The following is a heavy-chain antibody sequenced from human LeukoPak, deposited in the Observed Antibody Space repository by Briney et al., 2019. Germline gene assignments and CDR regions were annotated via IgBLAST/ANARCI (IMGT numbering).Heavy chain of an antibody. V-gene: IGHV1-3*01. CDR3: ARAFDTVANGDY. Sequence: ASVKVSCKASGYTFTSYAMHWVRQAPGQRLEWMGWINAGNGDTEYSQKFQGRVTITRDTSASTAYMELSSLRSEDTAVYYCARAFDTVANGDYWGQGTLVTVSS. CDR2: INAGNGDT. D-gene: IGHD2-15*01. J-gene: IGHJ4*02. CDR1: GYTFTSYA.